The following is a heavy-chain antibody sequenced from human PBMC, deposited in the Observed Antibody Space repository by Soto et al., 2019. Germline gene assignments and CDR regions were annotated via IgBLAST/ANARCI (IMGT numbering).Heavy chain of an antibody. CDR2: IYYSGGS. D-gene: IGHD3-16*01. CDR1: GDSITSGDNY. J-gene: IGHJ4*02. CDR3: ARGGGFDS. Sequence: QLQESGPGLVKPSQTLSLTCTVSGDSITSGDNYWSWIRQPPGRGLEWIGYIYYSGGSYYTPSLKSRVTMSVDTSKNQFSLTLTSVTAADTAVYYCARGGGFDSWGRGTLVTVSS. V-gene: IGHV4-30-4*01.